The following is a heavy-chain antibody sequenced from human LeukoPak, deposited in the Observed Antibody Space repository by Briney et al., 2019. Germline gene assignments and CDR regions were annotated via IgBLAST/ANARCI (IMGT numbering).Heavy chain of an antibody. V-gene: IGHV4-34*01. Sequence: SETLSLTCAVYGGSFSGYYWSWIRQPPGKGLEWIGEINHSGSTNYNPSLKNRVTISVDTSKNQFSLKLSSVTAADTAVYYCARGSVVLRFLEWLDPRDAFDIWGQGTMVTVSS. CDR1: GGSFSGYY. CDR3: ARGSVVLRFLEWLDPRDAFDI. CDR2: INHSGST. D-gene: IGHD3-3*01. J-gene: IGHJ3*02.